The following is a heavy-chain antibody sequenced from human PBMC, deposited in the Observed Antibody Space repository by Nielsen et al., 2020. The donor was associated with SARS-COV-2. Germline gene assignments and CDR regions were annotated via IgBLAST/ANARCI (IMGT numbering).Heavy chain of an antibody. CDR3: AWWPRQYSSGWYY. D-gene: IGHD6-19*01. V-gene: IGHV2-26*04. Sequence: PTLVKPTETLTLTCTVSGFSLSNARMGVSWIRQPPGKALEWLAHIFSNDEKSYSTSLKSRLTISKDTSKSQVVLTMTNMDPVDTATYYCAWWPRQYSSGWYYWGQGTLVTVSS. CDR2: IFSNDEK. CDR1: GFSLSNARMG. J-gene: IGHJ4*02.